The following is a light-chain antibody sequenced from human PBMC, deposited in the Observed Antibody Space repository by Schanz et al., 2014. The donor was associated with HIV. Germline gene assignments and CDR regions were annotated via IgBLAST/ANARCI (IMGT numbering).Light chain of an antibody. J-gene: IGLJ3*02. CDR3: QSTDSSGSAVV. CDR1: ALPKQF. V-gene: IGLV3-25*03. CDR2: KDI. Sequence: SSELTQPPSVSVFPGQTARITCSGDALPKQFAYWYQQKPGQAPVLVIYKDIERPSGIPGRFSGFTSGTTVTLTISGAQAEDEADYYCQSTDSSGSAVVFGGGTKVTVL.